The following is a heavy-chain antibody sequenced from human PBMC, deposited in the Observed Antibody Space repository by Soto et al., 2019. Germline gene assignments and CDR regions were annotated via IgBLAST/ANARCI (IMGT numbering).Heavy chain of an antibody. Sequence: EVQLLESGGGLVQPGGSLRLSCAASGFSFSSYAMSWVRQAPGKGLEWVSGISGSGDSTYKADSAAGRLTISREDYKKNLYHQMNSLRAEDTAVYYCAVCPDLISYNSWFDSWGQGTVFTVSS. CDR2: ISGSGDST. CDR1: GFSFSSYA. J-gene: IGHJ5*01. D-gene: IGHD1-1*01. CDR3: AVCPDLISYNSWFDS. V-gene: IGHV3-23*01.